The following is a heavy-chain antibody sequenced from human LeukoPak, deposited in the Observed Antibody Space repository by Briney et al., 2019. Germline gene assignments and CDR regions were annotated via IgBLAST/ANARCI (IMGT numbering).Heavy chain of an antibody. V-gene: IGHV4-4*07. J-gene: IGHJ4*02. Sequence: SETLSLTCTISGGSISSYYWSWIRQPAGKELEWIGHIYTSGSTTYNPSLKSRVTTSVDTSKKQFSLKLRSVTAADTAVYYCAREEDYYDSSGHSSYFDYWGQGTLVTVSS. CDR2: IYTSGST. CDR3: AREEDYYDSSGHSSYFDY. CDR1: GGSISSYY. D-gene: IGHD3-22*01.